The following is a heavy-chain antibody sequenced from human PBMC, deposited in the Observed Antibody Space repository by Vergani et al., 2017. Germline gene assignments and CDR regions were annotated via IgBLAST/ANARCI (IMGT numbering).Heavy chain of an antibody. CDR3: AKDYGDYFDY. CDR2: IKSKTDGGTT. J-gene: IGHJ4*02. Sequence: EVQLLQSGGGVIQPGGSVRLSCAASGFTFINAWMTWVRQAPGKGLEWVGRIKSKTDGGTTYYAAPVKGKFTISRDDSKNTLYLQMNSLRAEDTAVYYCAKDYGDYFDYWGQGTLVTVSS. V-gene: IGHV3-15*01. CDR1: GFTFINAW. D-gene: IGHD4-17*01.